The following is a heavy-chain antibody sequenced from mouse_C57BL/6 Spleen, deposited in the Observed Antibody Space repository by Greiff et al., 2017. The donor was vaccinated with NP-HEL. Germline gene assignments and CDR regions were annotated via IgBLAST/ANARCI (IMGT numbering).Heavy chain of an antibody. J-gene: IGHJ1*03. CDR1: GYTFTSYT. V-gene: IGHV1-4*01. D-gene: IGHD1-1*01. CDR3: ARGSSYDWYFDV. CDR2: INPSSGYT. Sequence: VKLVESGAELARPGASVKMSCKASGYTFTSYTMHWVKQRPGQGLEWIGYINPSSGYTKYNQKFKDKATLTADKSSSTAYMQLSSLTSEDSAVYYCARGSSYDWYFDVWGTGTTVTVSS.